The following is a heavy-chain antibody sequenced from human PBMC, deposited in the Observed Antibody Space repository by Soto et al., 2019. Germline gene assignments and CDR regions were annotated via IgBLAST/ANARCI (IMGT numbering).Heavy chain of an antibody. V-gene: IGHV1-46*01. Sequence: QVQLVQSGAEVKKPGASVKVSCKASGYTFTSYYMHWVRQAPGQGLEWMGIINPSGGSTSYAQKFQGRVTMTRDTSTSTVYMELSSLRSEDTAVYYCATLRACSSTSCYSRGGTGDYWGQGTLVTVSS. CDR1: GYTFTSYY. J-gene: IGHJ4*02. CDR2: INPSGGST. CDR3: ATLRACSSTSCYSRGGTGDY. D-gene: IGHD2-2*02.